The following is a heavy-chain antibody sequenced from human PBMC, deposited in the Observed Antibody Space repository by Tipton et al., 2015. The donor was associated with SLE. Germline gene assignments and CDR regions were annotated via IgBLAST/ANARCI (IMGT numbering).Heavy chain of an antibody. CDR3: ARHGRRGFGVVILGDWFDS. D-gene: IGHD3-3*01. CDR2: IHYSGST. V-gene: IGHV4-59*08. CDR1: GGSMNPYY. Sequence: LRLSCDVSGGSMNPYYWSWIRQPPGKGLEWIGYIHYSGSTHYNPSLESRVTMSVDNSKNQFSLKMNSVTAADTALYYCARHGRRGFGVVILGDWFDSWGQGTLVSVSS. J-gene: IGHJ5*01.